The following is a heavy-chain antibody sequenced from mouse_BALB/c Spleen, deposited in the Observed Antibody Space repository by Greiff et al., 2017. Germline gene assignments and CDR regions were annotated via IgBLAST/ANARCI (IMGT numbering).Heavy chain of an antibody. V-gene: IGHV3-8*02. Sequence: EVQLQQSGPSLVKPSQTLSLTCSVTGDSITSGYWNWIRKFPGNKLEYMGYISYSGSTYYNPSLKSRISITRDTSKNQYYLQLNSVTTEDTATYYCARNEYGNYYYAMDYWGQGTSVTVSS. CDR2: ISYSGST. CDR1: GDSITSGY. J-gene: IGHJ4*01. CDR3: ARNEYGNYYYAMDY. D-gene: IGHD2-10*02.